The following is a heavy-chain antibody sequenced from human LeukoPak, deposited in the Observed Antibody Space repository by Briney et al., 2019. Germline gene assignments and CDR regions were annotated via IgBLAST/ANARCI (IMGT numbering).Heavy chain of an antibody. CDR1: GFTFSSYW. CDR3: AKAQYCGGDCSIDY. CDR2: ISYDGSNK. Sequence: GGSLRLSCAASGFTFSSYWMHWVRQAPGKGLEWVAVISYDGSNKYYADSVKGRFTISRDNSKNTLYLQMNSLRAEDTAVYYCAKAQYCGGDCSIDYWGQGTLVTVSS. J-gene: IGHJ4*02. D-gene: IGHD2-21*02. V-gene: IGHV3-30*18.